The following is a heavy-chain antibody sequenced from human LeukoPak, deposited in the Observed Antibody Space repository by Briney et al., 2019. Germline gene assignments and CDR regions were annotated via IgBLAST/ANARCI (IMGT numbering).Heavy chain of an antibody. D-gene: IGHD4-17*01. V-gene: IGHV1-18*01. CDR2: ISAYNGNT. Sequence: ASVKVSCKASGYTFTSYGISWVRQAPGQGLEWMGWISAYNGNTNYAQKLQGRVTMTTDTSTSTAYMELRSLRSDDTAVYYCAREGDDYGDSPLDYWDQGTLVTVSS. CDR1: GYTFTSYG. CDR3: AREGDDYGDSPLDY. J-gene: IGHJ4*02.